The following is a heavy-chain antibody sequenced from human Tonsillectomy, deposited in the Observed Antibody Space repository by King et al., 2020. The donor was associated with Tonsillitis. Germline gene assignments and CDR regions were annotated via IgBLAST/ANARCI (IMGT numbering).Heavy chain of an antibody. CDR2: IFSNDEK. CDR1: GFSLSNARMA. D-gene: IGHD6-13*01. Sequence: TLKESGPVLVKPTETLTLTCTVSGFSLSNARMAVSWIRQPPGKALEWLAHIFSNDEKSYNTSLKTRLTISKDTSKSQVVLTMTNMDPVDTAPYYCARIGGYSSSWYWYFDLWGRGTLVTVSS. V-gene: IGHV2-26*01. J-gene: IGHJ2*01. CDR3: ARIGGYSSSWYWYFDL.